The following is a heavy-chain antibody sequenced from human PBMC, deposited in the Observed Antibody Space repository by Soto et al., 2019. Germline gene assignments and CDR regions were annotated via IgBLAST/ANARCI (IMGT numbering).Heavy chain of an antibody. CDR1: GFPFRSYA. Sequence: PGGSLRLSCAASGFPFRSYAMSWVRQAPGKGLEWVSAISGSGDSTYYAGSVKGRFTISRDNSKNTLYLQMNSLRAEDTAVYYCAKALTYYVFWGGGGSGAFDIWGQGTMVTVSS. D-gene: IGHD3-3*01. CDR2: ISGSGDST. CDR3: AKALTYYVFWGGGGSGAFDI. V-gene: IGHV3-23*01. J-gene: IGHJ3*02.